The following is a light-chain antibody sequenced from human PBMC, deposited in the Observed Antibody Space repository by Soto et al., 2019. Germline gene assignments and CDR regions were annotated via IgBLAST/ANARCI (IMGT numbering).Light chain of an antibody. CDR1: ERIYSAY. Sequence: EVVLSQSPGTLSLSRGERATLSCRASERIYSAYLGWYQQKPDQAPRLLIYGTSSRATGIPDRFSGSGSGTDFTLTISRLEPEDFAVYYCQQYGNSPITFGQGTRLEI. J-gene: IGKJ5*01. CDR2: GTS. V-gene: IGKV3-20*01. CDR3: QQYGNSPIT.